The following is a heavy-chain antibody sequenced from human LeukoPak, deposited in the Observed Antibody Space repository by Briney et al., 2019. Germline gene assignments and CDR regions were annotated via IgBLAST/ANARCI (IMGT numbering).Heavy chain of an antibody. J-gene: IGHJ6*02. Sequence: GGSLRLSCAASGLTFSSYGMHWVRQAPGKGLEWVAVISYDGSNKYYADSVKGRFTISRDNSKNTLYLQMNSLRAEDTAVYYCAKGLSGYRYYYYGMDVWGQGTTVTVSS. CDR1: GLTFSSYG. V-gene: IGHV3-30*18. CDR3: AKGLSGYRYYYYGMDV. D-gene: IGHD3-3*01. CDR2: ISYDGSNK.